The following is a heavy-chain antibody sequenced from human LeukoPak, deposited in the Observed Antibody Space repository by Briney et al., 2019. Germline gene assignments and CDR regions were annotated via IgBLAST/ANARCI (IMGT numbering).Heavy chain of an antibody. CDR1: GFTFSNYY. Sequence: GGCLRLSCAASGFTFSNYYMNWVRQAPGKGLEWVSYISSSTTLKYADSVKGRFTISRDNAKNSLFLQMNSLRDEDTAVYYCAIVSAYSSDWPLLHYRRQGAMVSDPS. CDR3: AIVSAYSSDWPLLHY. D-gene: IGHD6-19*01. CDR2: ISSSTTL. V-gene: IGHV3-69-1*01. J-gene: IGHJ4*02.